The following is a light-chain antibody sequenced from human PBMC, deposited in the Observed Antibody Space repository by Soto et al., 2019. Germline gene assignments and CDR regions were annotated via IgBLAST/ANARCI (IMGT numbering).Light chain of an antibody. CDR3: LQYNVYPLS. J-gene: IGKJ4*01. Sequence: DIQMTQSPSTLSASIGDRVTITCRAGLNINGWLAWYQQRPGKAPNLLIHKASILEVGVPSRFSGSASGTEFTLTISSLQPDDFAFYFCLQYNVYPLSFGGGNQVAIK. CDR1: LNINGW. V-gene: IGKV1-5*03. CDR2: KAS.